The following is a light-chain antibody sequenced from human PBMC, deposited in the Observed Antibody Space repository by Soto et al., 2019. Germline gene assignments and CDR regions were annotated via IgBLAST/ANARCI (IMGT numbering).Light chain of an antibody. Sequence: EIVLTQSPGTLSLSPGERDTLSCRASKSVSSTYLAWYQQKPGQAPRLLIYGGSSRATGIPDRFSGSGSGTDFTLTISRLEPEDFAVYYCQQYGTSPRTFGQGTKV. J-gene: IGKJ1*01. CDR3: QQYGTSPRT. CDR2: GGS. V-gene: IGKV3-20*01. CDR1: KSVSSTY.